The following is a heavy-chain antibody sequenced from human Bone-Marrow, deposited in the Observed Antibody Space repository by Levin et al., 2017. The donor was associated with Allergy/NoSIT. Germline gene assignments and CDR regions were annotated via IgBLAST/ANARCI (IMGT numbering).Heavy chain of an antibody. CDR2: ITGSGGST. D-gene: IGHD3-3*01. Sequence: ASVKVSCAASGFTFDSYAMSWVRQAPGKEPEWVSGITGSGGSTFYADSVKGRFTISRDNSKNTLDLQMSGLRVQDTAVYYCAKDFDESYYDLWSGYFRFDNWGQGTLVTVSS. CDR1: GFTFDSYA. V-gene: IGHV3-23*01. J-gene: IGHJ4*02. CDR3: AKDFDESYYDLWSGYFRFDN.